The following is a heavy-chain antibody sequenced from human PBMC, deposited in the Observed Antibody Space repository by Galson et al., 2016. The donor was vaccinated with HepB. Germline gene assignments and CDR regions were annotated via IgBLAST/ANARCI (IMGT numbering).Heavy chain of an antibody. CDR1: GSTFSNAW. CDR3: ARVVYYYYGMDV. Sequence: SLRLSCAASGSTFSNAWMSWVRQAPGKGLEWVGRIKSKTDGGTTDYAAPVKGRFTISRDNAKNSLYLQMNSLRAEDTAVYYCARVVYYYYGMDVWGQGTTVTVSS. J-gene: IGHJ6*02. V-gene: IGHV3-15*01. CDR2: IKSKTDGGTT.